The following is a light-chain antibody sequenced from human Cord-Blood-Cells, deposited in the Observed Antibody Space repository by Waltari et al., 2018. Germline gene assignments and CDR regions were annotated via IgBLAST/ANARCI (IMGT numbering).Light chain of an antibody. CDR3: SSYAGSNTWV. Sequence: QSALTQPPSASGSPGQSVTISCTGTSSDVVGYHYVSWYQQHPGKAPKLMIYEVSKRPSGVPDRFSGSKSGNTASLTVSGLQAEDEADYYCSSYAGSNTWVFGGGTKLTVL. V-gene: IGLV2-8*01. CDR2: EVS. J-gene: IGLJ3*02. CDR1: SSDVVGYHY.